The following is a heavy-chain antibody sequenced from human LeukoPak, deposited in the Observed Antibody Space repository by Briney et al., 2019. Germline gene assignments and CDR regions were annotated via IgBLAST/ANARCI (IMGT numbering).Heavy chain of an antibody. CDR2: IIPIFGTA. J-gene: IGHJ4*02. D-gene: IGHD6-13*01. Sequence: SVKVSCKASGGTFSSYAISWVRQAPGQGLEWMGGIIPIFGTANYAQKFQGSVTITEDESTSTAYMELSSLRSEDTAVYYCARTQLQQLGYFDYWGQGTLVTVSS. CDR3: ARTQLQQLGYFDY. CDR1: GGTFSSYA. V-gene: IGHV1-69*13.